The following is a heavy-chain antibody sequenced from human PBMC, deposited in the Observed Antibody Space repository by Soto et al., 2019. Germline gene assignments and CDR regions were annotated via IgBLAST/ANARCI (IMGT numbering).Heavy chain of an antibody. J-gene: IGHJ4*02. CDR3: ARDLLGAYSYSYGGNYLNY. Sequence: LRLSCAASGFTFSSYAMHWVRQAPVKGLEWVAVISYDGSNKYYADSVKGRFTIARDNSKNTLYLQMNSLRAEDTAVYYCARDLLGAYSYSYGGNYLNYRDKG. V-gene: IGHV3-30-3*01. CDR2: ISYDGSNK. CDR1: GFTFSSYA. D-gene: IGHD5-18*01.